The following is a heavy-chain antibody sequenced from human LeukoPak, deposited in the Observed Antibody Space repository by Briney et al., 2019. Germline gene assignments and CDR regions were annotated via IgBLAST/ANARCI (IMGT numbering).Heavy chain of an antibody. D-gene: IGHD2-2*01. Sequence: GGSLRLSCAASGFTFSSYSMNWVRQAPGKGLEWVSSISSSSSYIYYADSVKGRFTISRDNAKNSLYLQMNSLRAEDTAVYYCARDRYCSSTSCYAPYYFDYWGQGTLVTVSS. V-gene: IGHV3-21*04. J-gene: IGHJ4*02. CDR1: GFTFSSYS. CDR2: ISSSSSYI. CDR3: ARDRYCSSTSCYAPYYFDY.